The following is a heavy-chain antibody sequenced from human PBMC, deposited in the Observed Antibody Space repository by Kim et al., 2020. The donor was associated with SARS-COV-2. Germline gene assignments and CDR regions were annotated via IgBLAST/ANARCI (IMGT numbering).Heavy chain of an antibody. Sequence: YNASLKSRVTISVDTSKNQFSLKLSSVTAADTAVYYCAREGYSSSWVVDYWGQGTLVTVSS. V-gene: IGHV4-59*01. D-gene: IGHD6-13*01. CDR3: AREGYSSSWVVDY. J-gene: IGHJ4*02.